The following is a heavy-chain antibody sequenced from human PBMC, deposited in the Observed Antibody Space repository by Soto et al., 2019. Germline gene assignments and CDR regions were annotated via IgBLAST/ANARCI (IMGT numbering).Heavy chain of an antibody. CDR2: IHYSGST. CDR1: GGSISSYY. V-gene: IGHV4-59*01. Sequence: SETLSLTCTVSGGSISSYYWSWVRQPPGKGLEWIGYIHYSGSTNYNPSLKSRVTISVDTSKNQFSLKLSSVTAADTAVYYWAGDRGCIGCSCLLAESYYYHYYGMDVWGQGTTVTVSS. J-gene: IGHJ6*02. D-gene: IGHD2-15*01. CDR3: AGDRGCIGCSCLLAESYYYHYYGMDV.